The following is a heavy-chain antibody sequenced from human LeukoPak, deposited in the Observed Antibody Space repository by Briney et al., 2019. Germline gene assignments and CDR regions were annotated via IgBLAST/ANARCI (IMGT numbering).Heavy chain of an antibody. CDR1: GGSISSYY. J-gene: IGHJ5*02. V-gene: IGHV4-59*01. D-gene: IGHD2-2*01. CDR2: IYYSGST. CDR3: AREVDAAAAYNWFDP. Sequence: RPSETLSLTCTVSGGSISSYYWSWLRQPPGKGLEWIGYIYYSGSTNYNPSLKSRVTISVDTSKNQFSLKLSSVTTADTAVYYCAREVDAAAAYNWFDPWGQGTLVTVSS.